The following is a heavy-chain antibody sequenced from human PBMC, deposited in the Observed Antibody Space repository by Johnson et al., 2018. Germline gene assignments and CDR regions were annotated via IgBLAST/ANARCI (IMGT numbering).Heavy chain of an antibody. CDR1: GFTFSSYA. CDR2: ISYDGSNK. D-gene: IGHD2-15*01. Sequence: QVQLVQSGGGVVQPGRSLRLSCAASGFTFSSYAMYWVRQAPGKGLEWVVVISYDGSNKYYADSVKGRFTITRDNSKNTLYLQMNSLRAEDTAGYYCAKGSGDYYYFYMDVWGKGTTVTVSS. V-gene: IGHV3-30*18. J-gene: IGHJ6*03. CDR3: AKGSGDYYYFYMDV.